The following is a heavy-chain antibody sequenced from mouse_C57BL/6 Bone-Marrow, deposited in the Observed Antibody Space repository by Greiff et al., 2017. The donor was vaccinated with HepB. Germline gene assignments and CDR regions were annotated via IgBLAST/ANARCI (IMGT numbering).Heavy chain of an antibody. Sequence: QVQLQQPGAELVKPGASVKLSCKASGYTFTSYWMQWVKQRPGQGLEWIGEIDPSDSYTNYNQKFKGKATLTVDTSSSTAYMQLSSLTSEDSAVYYGGREGGGGGLDYWGQGTTLTVSS. CDR3: GREGGGGGLDY. CDR2: IDPSDSYT. CDR1: GYTFTSYW. V-gene: IGHV1-50*01. J-gene: IGHJ2*01.